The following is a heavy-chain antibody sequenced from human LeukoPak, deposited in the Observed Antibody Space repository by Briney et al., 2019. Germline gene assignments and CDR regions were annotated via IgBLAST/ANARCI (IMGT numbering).Heavy chain of an antibody. CDR2: IIPIFGTA. CDR1: GGTFSNYA. D-gene: IGHD3-10*01. CDR3: TRGRNGLLWFGELLA. J-gene: IGHJ4*02. V-gene: IGHV1-69*01. Sequence: SVKVSCKASGGTFSNYAISWVRQAPGQGLEWMGGIIPIFGTANYAQKFQGRVTITADESTSTAYMELSSLRSEDTAVYYCTRGRNGLLWFGELLAWGQGTLVTVSS.